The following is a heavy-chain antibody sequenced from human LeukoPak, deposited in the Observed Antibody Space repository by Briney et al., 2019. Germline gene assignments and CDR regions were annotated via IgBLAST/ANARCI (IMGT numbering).Heavy chain of an antibody. J-gene: IGHJ4*02. CDR1: GFTFNSYA. Sequence: GGSLRLSCAASGFTFNSYAMHWVRQAPGKGLEWGAVISYDGSNKYYADSVKGRFTISRDNSKNTLYLQMNSLRAEDTAVYYCARDLYYYGSGSLASFDYWGQGTLVTVSS. CDR2: ISYDGSNK. V-gene: IGHV3-30*04. CDR3: ARDLYYYGSGSLASFDY. D-gene: IGHD3-10*01.